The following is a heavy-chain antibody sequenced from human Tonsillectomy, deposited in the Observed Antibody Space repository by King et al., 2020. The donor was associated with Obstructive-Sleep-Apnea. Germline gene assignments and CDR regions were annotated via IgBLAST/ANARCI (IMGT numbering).Heavy chain of an antibody. Sequence: VQLVESGGGLVQPGRSLRLSCAVSGLAFDDFSMHWVRQTPGKGLDWFSGISWDSGRLGFGDSVNGLFTISRDNAKNSLYLQMNSLRAEDTALYYCAKGGCSSTTCSFDYWGQGTLVTVSS. V-gene: IGHV3-9*01. CDR1: GLAFDDFS. CDR2: ISWDSGRL. D-gene: IGHD2-2*01. J-gene: IGHJ4*02. CDR3: AKGGCSSTTCSFDY.